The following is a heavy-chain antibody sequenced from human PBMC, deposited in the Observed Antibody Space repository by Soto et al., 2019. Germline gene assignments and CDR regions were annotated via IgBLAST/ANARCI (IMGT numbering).Heavy chain of an antibody. CDR2: IVPAYGKA. V-gene: IGHV1-69*06. Sequence: QVQLEQSGAEVKKAGSSVKVSCKTSGGTFRTYGINWLRQAPGHGLEWMGGIVPAYGKADYAQGFQGRVTITADKSTSTAYMELSSLRSEDTALYYCARSVGVGEIYYGMDVWGQGTTVSVSS. D-gene: IGHD1-26*01. J-gene: IGHJ6*02. CDR1: GGTFRTYG. CDR3: ARSVGVGEIYYGMDV.